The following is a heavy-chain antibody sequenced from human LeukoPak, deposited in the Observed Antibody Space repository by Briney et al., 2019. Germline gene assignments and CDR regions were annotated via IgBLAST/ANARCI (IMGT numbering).Heavy chain of an antibody. CDR1: GFTVSSND. D-gene: IGHD3-10*01. Sequence: GGSLRLSCAASGFTVSSNDMNWVRQAPGKGLEWVSVIYSGGSTYYADSVKGRFTISRDNSKNTLYLQMNSLRAEDTAVYYCARDRDANWFDPWGQGTLVTVSS. CDR3: ARDRDANWFDP. J-gene: IGHJ5*02. V-gene: IGHV3-53*01. CDR2: IYSGGST.